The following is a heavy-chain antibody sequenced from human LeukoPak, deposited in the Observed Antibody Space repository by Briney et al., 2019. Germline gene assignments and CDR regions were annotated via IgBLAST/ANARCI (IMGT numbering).Heavy chain of an antibody. V-gene: IGHV4-59*08. CDR3: ASLNWGDAFDI. J-gene: IGHJ3*02. Sequence: PSETLSLTCTVSGGSISSYYWSWIRQPPGKGLEWIAYIYYSGSTNYNPSPKSRVTISVDTSKNQFSLKLSSVTAADTAVYYCASLNWGDAFDIWGQGTMVTVSS. CDR2: IYYSGST. D-gene: IGHD7-27*01. CDR1: GGSISSYY.